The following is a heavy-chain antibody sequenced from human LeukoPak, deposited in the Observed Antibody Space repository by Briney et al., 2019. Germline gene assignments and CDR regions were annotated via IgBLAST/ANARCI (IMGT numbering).Heavy chain of an antibody. D-gene: IGHD3-10*01. CDR3: ARSVGPTMVRGVTSFEFDY. V-gene: IGHV1-8*01. CDR1: GFTFTSHD. CDR2: MNPNSGNT. J-gene: IGHJ4*02. Sequence: ASVKVSCKASGFTFTSHDYNWVRQATGQGLEWMGWMNPNSGNTGYAQKFQGRVTITRDTSASTAYMELSSLRSEDTAVYYCARSVGPTMVRGVTSFEFDYWGQGTLVTVSS.